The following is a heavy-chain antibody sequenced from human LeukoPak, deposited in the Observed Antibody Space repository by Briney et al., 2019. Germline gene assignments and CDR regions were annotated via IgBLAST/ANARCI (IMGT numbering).Heavy chain of an antibody. CDR3: ARVRVDTAERSELCFDY. CDR1: GYTFTSYY. Sequence: ASVKASCKASGYTFTSYYMHWVRQAPGQGLEWMGIINPSGGSTSYAQKFQGRVTMTRDTSTSTVYMELSSLRSEDTAVYYCARVRVDTAERSELCFDYWGQGTLVTVSS. V-gene: IGHV1-46*01. J-gene: IGHJ4*02. D-gene: IGHD5-18*01. CDR2: INPSGGST.